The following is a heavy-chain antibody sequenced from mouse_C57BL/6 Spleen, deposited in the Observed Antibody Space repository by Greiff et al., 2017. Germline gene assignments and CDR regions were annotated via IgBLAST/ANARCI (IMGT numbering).Heavy chain of an antibody. CDR1: GYAFSSYW. CDR3: ARCDDCYCYAMDY. V-gene: IGHV1-80*01. CDR2: ISPGVGDT. Sequence: QVQLQQSGAELVKPGASVTISCKASGYAFSSYWMHWVKQRPGKGLEWIGQISPGVGDTNYNGKFKGKATLTADKSSSTAYMQLCSRTSEDSAVYFCARCDDCYCYAMDYWGQGTSGTVAS. D-gene: IGHD2-3*01. J-gene: IGHJ4*01.